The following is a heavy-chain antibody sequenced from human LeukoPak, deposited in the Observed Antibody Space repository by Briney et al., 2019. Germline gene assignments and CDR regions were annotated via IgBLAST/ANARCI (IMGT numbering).Heavy chain of an antibody. J-gene: IGHJ4*02. CDR3: ARGRREYYDSSGPLPDY. CDR2: IYYSGST. V-gene: IGHV4-59*01. CDR1: GGSISSYY. Sequence: PSETLSLTCTVSGGSISSYYWSWIRQPPGKGLEWIGYIYYSGSTNYNPSLKSRVTISVDTSKNQFSLKLSSVTAADTAVYYCARGRREYYDSSGPLPDYWGQGTLVTVSS. D-gene: IGHD3-22*01.